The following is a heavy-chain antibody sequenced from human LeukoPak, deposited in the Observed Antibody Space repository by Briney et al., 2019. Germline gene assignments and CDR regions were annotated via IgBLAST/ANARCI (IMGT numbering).Heavy chain of an antibody. Sequence: GASVKVSCKASGYTFTSYGISWVRQAPGQGLEWMGWISAYNGNTNYAQKLQGRVTMTTDTSTSTAYMELRSLRSDDTAVYYCARGPSLNIRPVRGVILFDYWGQGTLVTVSS. CDR2: ISAYNGNT. D-gene: IGHD3-10*01. CDR1: GYTFTSYG. V-gene: IGHV1-18*01. J-gene: IGHJ4*02. CDR3: ARGPSLNIRPVRGVILFDY.